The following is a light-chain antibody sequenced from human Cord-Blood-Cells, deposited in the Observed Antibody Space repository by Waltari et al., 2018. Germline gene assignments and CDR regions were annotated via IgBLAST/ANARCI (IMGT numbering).Light chain of an antibody. CDR2: YES. V-gene: IGLV3-21*04. CDR3: QVWDSSSDQVV. CDR1: HIGSKS. Sequence: SYVLTQPPSVSVAPGKTARITCGGNHIGSKSVHWYQQKPGQAPVLVTLYESDRPSGTPERFSCSNAGNTATLTISRGEAGDEADYYCQVWDSSSDQVVFGGGNKLTVL. J-gene: IGLJ2*01.